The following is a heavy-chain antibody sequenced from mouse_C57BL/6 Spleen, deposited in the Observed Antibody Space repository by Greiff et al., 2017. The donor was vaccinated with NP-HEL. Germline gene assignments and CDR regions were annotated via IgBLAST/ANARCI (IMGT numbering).Heavy chain of an antibody. V-gene: IGHV1-69*01. D-gene: IGHD2-1*01. CDR1: GYTFTSYW. J-gene: IGHJ3*01. CDR2: IDPSDSYT. Sequence: VQLQQPGAELVMPGASVKLSCKASGYTFTSYWMHWVKQRPGQGLEWIGEIDPSDSYTNYNQKFKGKSTLTVDKSSSTAYMQLSSLTSEDSAVYYCARNYYGIPSFAYWGQGTLVTVSA. CDR3: ARNYYGIPSFAY.